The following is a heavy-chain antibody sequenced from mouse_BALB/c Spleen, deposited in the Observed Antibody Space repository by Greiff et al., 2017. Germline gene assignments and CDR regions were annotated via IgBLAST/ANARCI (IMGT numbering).Heavy chain of an antibody. CDR3: ARVGRYDGAWFAY. V-gene: IGHV2-9*02. D-gene: IGHD2-14*01. CDR1: GFSLTSYG. Sequence: QVHVKQSGPGLVAPSQSLSITCTVSGFSLTSYGVHWVRQPPGKGLEWLGVIWAGGSTNYNSALMSRLSISKDNSKSQVFLKMNSLQTDDTAMYYCARVGRYDGAWFAYWGQGTLVTVSA. J-gene: IGHJ3*01. CDR2: IWAGGST.